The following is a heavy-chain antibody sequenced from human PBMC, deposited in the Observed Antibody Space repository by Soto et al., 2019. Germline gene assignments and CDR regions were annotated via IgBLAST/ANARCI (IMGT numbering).Heavy chain of an antibody. CDR1: GYTFTSYY. CDR3: ARDSSRWYFDY. CDR2: INPSGGST. D-gene: IGHD6-13*01. V-gene: IGHV1-46*01. J-gene: IGHJ4*02. Sequence: QVQLVQSGAEVKKPGASVKVSCKASGYTFTSYYMHWVRQAPGQGLEWMGIINPSGGSTSYAQKFQVXXNXNXXTATSTVYMELSSLRSEDTAVYYGARDSSRWYFDYWGQGTLVTVSS.